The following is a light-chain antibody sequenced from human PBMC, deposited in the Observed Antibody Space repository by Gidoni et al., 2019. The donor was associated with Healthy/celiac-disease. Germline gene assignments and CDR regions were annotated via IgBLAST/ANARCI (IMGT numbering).Light chain of an antibody. CDR1: QSVLYSSNNKNY. CDR3: QQYYSTPLA. Sequence: DIVMTQSPASLAVSLGERATINCKSSQSVLYSSNNKNYLAWYQQKPGQPPKLLIYWASTRESGVPDRFSGSGSGTEFTLTISSLQAEDVAVYYCQQYYSTPLACGQGNKVEIK. V-gene: IGKV4-1*01. J-gene: IGKJ1*01. CDR2: WAS.